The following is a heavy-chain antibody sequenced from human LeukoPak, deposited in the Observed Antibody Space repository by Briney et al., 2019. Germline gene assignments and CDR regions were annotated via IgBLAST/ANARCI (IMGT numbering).Heavy chain of an antibody. CDR2: INPNSGGT. Sequence: GASVKVSCKASGYTFTGYYMHWVRQAPGQGLEWMGWINPNSGGTNYAQKFQGRVTMTRDTSISTAYMELSSLRSEDTAVYYCARVLYYYGSGSYLGYWGQGTLVTVSS. CDR1: GYTFTGYY. CDR3: ARVLYYYGSGSYLGY. V-gene: IGHV1-2*02. J-gene: IGHJ4*02. D-gene: IGHD3-10*01.